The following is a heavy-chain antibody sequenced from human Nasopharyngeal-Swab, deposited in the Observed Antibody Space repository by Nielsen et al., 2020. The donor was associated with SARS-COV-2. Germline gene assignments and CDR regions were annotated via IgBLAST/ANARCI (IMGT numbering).Heavy chain of an antibody. J-gene: IGHJ4*02. V-gene: IGHV3-30*18. CDR3: AKESSTYYYDN. CDR1: GFTFRNHG. CDR2: ITSGGRTQ. Sequence: GGSLRLSCAASGFTFRNHGMHWVRQAQGKGLEWVGIITSGGRTQVYADSVEGRFTISRDDPENTLYLQMNSLRPEDTAVYYCAKESSTYYYDNWGQGTLVTVSS. D-gene: IGHD2-2*01.